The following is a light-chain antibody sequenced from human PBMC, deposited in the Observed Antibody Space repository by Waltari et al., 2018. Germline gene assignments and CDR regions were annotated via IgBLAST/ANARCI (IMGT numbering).Light chain of an antibody. V-gene: IGKV3-15*01. CDR3: QQYNNWPLSWT. CDR2: GAS. J-gene: IGKJ1*01. Sequence: EIVMTQSPATLSVSPGERATLSCRASQSVSSNLAWYQQKPGQAPRLLIYGASTRATGSPARFSGIVSGTELTLTISSLQSEDFAVYYCQQYNNWPLSWTFGQGTKVEIK. CDR1: QSVSSN.